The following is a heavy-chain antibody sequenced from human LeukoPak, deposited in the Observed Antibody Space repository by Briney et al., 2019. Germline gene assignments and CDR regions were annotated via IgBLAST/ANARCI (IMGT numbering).Heavy chain of an antibody. CDR3: ERFYYYDYYMDV. J-gene: IGHJ6*03. CDR1: GGSISSSSDY. V-gene: IGHV4-39*07. Sequence: SETLSPTCTVSGGSISSSSDYWGWIRQAPGKGLEWIGSIYYRGNTYYNPSLKSRVTTSVDPSENQFSRELSSVTAADTCVFYCERFYYYDYYMDVWGKGTTVTVSS. CDR2: IYYRGNT.